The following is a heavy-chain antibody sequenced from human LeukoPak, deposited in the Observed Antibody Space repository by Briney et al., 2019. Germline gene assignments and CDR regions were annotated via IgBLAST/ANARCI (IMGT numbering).Heavy chain of an antibody. Sequence: SETLSLTCAVYGGSLSGYYWSWIRQPPGKGLEWIGEINHSGSTNYNPSPKSRVTISVDTSKNQFSLKLSSVTAADTAVYYCARGDYITPFDYWGQGTLVTVSS. D-gene: IGHD3-10*01. CDR1: GGSLSGYY. CDR3: ARGDYITPFDY. CDR2: INHSGST. J-gene: IGHJ4*02. V-gene: IGHV4-34*01.